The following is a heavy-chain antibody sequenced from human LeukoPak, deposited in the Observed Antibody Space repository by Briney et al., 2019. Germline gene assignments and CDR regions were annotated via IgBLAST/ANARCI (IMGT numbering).Heavy chain of an antibody. V-gene: IGHV3-7*03. D-gene: IGHD6-19*01. CDR3: ARGPAIAVAGLDYYFDY. J-gene: IGHJ4*02. CDR1: GFTFSSYW. Sequence: GGSLRLSCAASGFTFSSYWMSWVRQAPGKGLEWVANIKQDGSEKYYVDSVKGRFTISRDNAKNSLYLQMNSLRAEDTAVYYRARGPAIAVAGLDYYFDYWGQGTLVTVSS. CDR2: IKQDGSEK.